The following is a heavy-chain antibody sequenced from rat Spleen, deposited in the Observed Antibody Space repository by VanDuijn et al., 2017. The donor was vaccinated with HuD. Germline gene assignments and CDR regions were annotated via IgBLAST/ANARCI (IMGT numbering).Heavy chain of an antibody. Sequence: EVQLQESGPGLVKPSQSLSLTCSVTGYSITSSYRWNWIRKFPGNKLEWMGHSNSAGSTYYNPSLKSRISIARDTSKNQFFLQVNSVTTEDTATYYCARSRYNNYYFDYWGQGVMVAVSS. J-gene: IGHJ2*01. CDR3: ARSRYNNYYFDY. CDR2: SNSAGST. V-gene: IGHV3-3*01. D-gene: IGHD1-10*01. CDR1: GYSITSSYR.